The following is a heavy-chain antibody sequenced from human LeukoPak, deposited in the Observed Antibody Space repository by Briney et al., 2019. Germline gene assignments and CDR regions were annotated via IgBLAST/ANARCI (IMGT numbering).Heavy chain of an antibody. Sequence: GGSLRLSCAASGFTFSDYSMNWVRQAPGKGLEWVSTIYSGGTTYYADSVMGRFTISRHNSRNTLYLQMNSLRAEDTAVYYCARVDTVMAYYFDLWGQGTLVTVSS. J-gene: IGHJ4*02. CDR3: ARVDTVMAYYFDL. D-gene: IGHD5-18*01. V-gene: IGHV3-53*04. CDR2: IYSGGTT. CDR1: GFTFSDYS.